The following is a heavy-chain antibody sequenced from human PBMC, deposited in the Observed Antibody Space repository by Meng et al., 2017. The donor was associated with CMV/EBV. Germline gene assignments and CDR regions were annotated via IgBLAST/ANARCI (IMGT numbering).Heavy chain of an antibody. CDR2: ISGYNDNT. J-gene: IGHJ4*02. D-gene: IGHD3-22*01. V-gene: IGHV1-18*01. CDR3: ARDTMMIMSFDH. CDR1: GYTFTHHG. Sequence: QVQLVQSGAEVRNPGASVTVSCKASGYTFTHHGISWVRQAPGQGLEWMGWISGYNDNTKYARHLQGRVTMTTDTSTNTAYMELRSLRSDDTAIYYCARDTMMIMSFDHWGPGTLVTVSS.